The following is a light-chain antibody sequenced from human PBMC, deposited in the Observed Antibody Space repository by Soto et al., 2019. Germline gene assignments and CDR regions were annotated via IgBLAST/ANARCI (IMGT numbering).Light chain of an antibody. J-gene: IGKJ2*01. CDR2: GAS. Sequence: EIVTTQSPATLSVSPGERATLSCRASESVRTSIAWYQQKPGQAPRLLIYGASTRASGIPDRFSGSGSETEFTLTLTRLQSEDLAAYYCQQYHVWPYTFGQGTKLEI. CDR3: QQYHVWPYT. V-gene: IGKV3-15*01. CDR1: ESVRTS.